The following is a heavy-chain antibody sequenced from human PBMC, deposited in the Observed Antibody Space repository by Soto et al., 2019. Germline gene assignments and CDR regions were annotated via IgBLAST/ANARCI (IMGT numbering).Heavy chain of an antibody. CDR1: GFTFSSYW. CDR3: ARSQTSRRSCYYYYYMDV. J-gene: IGHJ6*03. V-gene: IGHV3-7*03. Sequence: GGSLRLSCAASGFTFSSYWMSWVRQAPGKGLEWVANIKQDGSEKYYGVSVKGRLTISRDNAKNSLYLQMNSLIAEETAVYYCARSQTSRRSCYYYYYMDVWGKGTTVTISS. D-gene: IGHD1-26*01. CDR2: IKQDGSEK.